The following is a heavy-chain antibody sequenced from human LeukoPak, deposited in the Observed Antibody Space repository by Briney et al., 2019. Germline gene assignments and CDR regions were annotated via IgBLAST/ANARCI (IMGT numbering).Heavy chain of an antibody. D-gene: IGHD2-15*01. CDR2: IIPILGIA. J-gene: IGHJ4*02. V-gene: IGHV1-69*02. CDR3: ARAYCSGGSCYFDY. Sequence: PMASVKVSCKASGGTFSSYTISWVRLAPGQGLEWMGRIIPILGIANYAQKFQGRVTITADKSTSTAYMELSSLRSEDTAVYYCARAYCSGGSCYFDYWGQGTLVTVSS. CDR1: GGTFSSYT.